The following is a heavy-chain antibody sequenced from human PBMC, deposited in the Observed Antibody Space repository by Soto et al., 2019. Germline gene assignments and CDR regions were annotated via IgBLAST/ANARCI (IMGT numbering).Heavy chain of an antibody. D-gene: IGHD3-22*01. CDR1: GGSISSYY. V-gene: IGHV4-59*01. J-gene: IGHJ4*02. CDR2: IYYSGST. CDR3: ARGTYYYDSSGVHNDY. Sequence: SETLDLTCTVSGGSISSYYLSWMRQPPGKGLEWIGYIYYSGSTNYNPSLKSRVTISVDTSKNQFSLKLSSVTAADTAVYYCARGTYYYDSSGVHNDYWGQGTLVTVYS.